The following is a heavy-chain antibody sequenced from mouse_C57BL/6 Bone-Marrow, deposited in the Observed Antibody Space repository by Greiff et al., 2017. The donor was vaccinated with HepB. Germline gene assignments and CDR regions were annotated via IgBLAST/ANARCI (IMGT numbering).Heavy chain of an antibody. Sequence: EVKLVESGGDLVKPGGSLKLSCAASGFTFSSYGMSWVRQTPDKRLEWVATISSGGSYTYYPDSVKGRFTISRDNAKNTLYLQMSSLTSEDTAMYYCARRDYSNSFDYWGKGTTLTVSS. CDR1: GFTFSSYG. J-gene: IGHJ2*01. D-gene: IGHD2-5*01. CDR3: ARRDYSNSFDY. V-gene: IGHV5-6*02. CDR2: ISSGGSYT.